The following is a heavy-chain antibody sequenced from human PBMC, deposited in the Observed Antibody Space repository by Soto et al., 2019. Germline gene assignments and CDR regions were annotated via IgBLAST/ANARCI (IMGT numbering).Heavy chain of an antibody. J-gene: IGHJ4*02. V-gene: IGHV3-23*01. CDR2: ISGNGGKT. CDR1: GFSSRRYA. CDR3: AKEWTPRRAFDF. D-gene: IGHD5-12*01. Sequence: VGSLRHSCAAAGFSSRRYAMIRVRKATGKGLEWVASISGNGGKTYYADSVKGRFTFSRDNSKNTLYLQMNSLRVEDTAVYYCAKEWTPRRAFDFWGQGALVTVSS.